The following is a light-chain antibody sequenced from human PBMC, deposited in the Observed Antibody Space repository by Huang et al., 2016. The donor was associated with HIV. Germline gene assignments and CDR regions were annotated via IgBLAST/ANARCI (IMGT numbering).Light chain of an antibody. CDR1: QSITTY. CDR2: SAS. CDR3: QQSYSALSS. J-gene: IGKJ5*01. V-gene: IGKV1-39*01. Sequence: IQMTQSPTSLSASVGDRVSIVCRASQSITTYLNWYQQKPGKAPKLLISSASTLHSGVPCRFSGSGSGTEFTLTIRGLQLDDFATYYCQQSYSALSSFGPGTRL.